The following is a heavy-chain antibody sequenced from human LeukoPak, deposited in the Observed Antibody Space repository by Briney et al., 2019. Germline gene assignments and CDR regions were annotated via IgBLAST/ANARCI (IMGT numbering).Heavy chain of an antibody. J-gene: IGHJ4*02. D-gene: IGHD3-22*01. V-gene: IGHV3-9*01. CDR3: AKALSYYSDSSGPVN. Sequence: GRSLRLSCAASGFTFYDYAMHWVRQAPGKGLEWVSGISWNSGSIGYADSVKGRFTISRDNAKNSLYLQMNSLRAEDTALYYCAKALSYYSDSSGPVNWGQGTLVTVSS. CDR1: GFTFYDYA. CDR2: ISWNSGSI.